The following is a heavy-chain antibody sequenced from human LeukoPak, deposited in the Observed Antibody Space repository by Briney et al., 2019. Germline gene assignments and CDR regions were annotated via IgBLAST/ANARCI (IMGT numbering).Heavy chain of an antibody. CDR2: MSFDGTTK. CDR3: ARQAIRGVNSWFDP. Sequence: GGSLRLSCADSGFNFSVSSMHWVRQTPGMGLEWLAVMSFDGTTKIYAHSLKGRFTISRDNSKNTVFLQMKSLRPEDTAVYYCARQAIRGVNSWFDPWGQGTLVTVSS. D-gene: IGHD3-10*01. CDR1: GFNFSVSS. V-gene: IGHV3-30*04. J-gene: IGHJ5*02.